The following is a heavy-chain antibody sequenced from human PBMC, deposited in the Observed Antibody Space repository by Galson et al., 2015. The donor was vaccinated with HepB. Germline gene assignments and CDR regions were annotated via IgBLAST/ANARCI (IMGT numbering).Heavy chain of an antibody. CDR2: ISAYNGNT. CDR1: GYTFTSYG. J-gene: IGHJ6*03. Sequence: SVKVSCKASGYTFTSYGISWVRQAPGQGLEWMGWISAYNGNTNYAQKLQGRVTMTTDTSTSTAYMELRSLRSDDTAVYYCARGHVVVPAATIRKYYYYYMDVWGKGTTVTVSS. D-gene: IGHD2-2*01. V-gene: IGHV1-18*01. CDR3: ARGHVVVPAATIRKYYYYYMDV.